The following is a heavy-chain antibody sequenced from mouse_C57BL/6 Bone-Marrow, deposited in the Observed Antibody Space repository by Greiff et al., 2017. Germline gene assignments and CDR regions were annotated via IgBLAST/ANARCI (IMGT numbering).Heavy chain of an antibody. Sequence: EVQRVESGAELVRPGASVKLSCTASGFNIKDDYMHWVKQRPEQGLEWIGWIDPENGDTEYASKFQGKATITADTSSNTAYLQLSSLTSEDTAVYYCTTGYGLFAYWGQGTLVTVSA. D-gene: IGHD1-1*02. J-gene: IGHJ3*01. CDR1: GFNIKDDY. CDR2: IDPENGDT. CDR3: TTGYGLFAY. V-gene: IGHV14-4*01.